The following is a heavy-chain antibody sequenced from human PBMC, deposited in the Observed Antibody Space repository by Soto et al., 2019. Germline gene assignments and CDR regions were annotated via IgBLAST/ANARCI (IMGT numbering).Heavy chain of an antibody. V-gene: IGHV1-46*01. CDR1: GYTFTSYY. CDR3: ARDREGLRFWEWTIRTAFDI. D-gene: IGHD3-3*01. CDR2: INPSGGST. J-gene: IGHJ3*02. Sequence: ASVKVSCKASGYTFTSYYMHWVRQAPGQGLEWMGIINPSGGSTSYAQKFQGRVTMTRDTSTSTVYMELSSLRSEDTAVYYCARDREGLRFWEWTIRTAFDIWGQGTMVTVSS.